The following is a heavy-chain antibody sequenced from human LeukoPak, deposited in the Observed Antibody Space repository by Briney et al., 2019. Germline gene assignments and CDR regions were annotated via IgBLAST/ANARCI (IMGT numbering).Heavy chain of an antibody. V-gene: IGHV1-69*13. CDR2: IIPIFGTA. CDR3: ARGAFGVFPPATYYSYMDV. CDR1: GGTFGRYV. J-gene: IGHJ6*03. D-gene: IGHD3-3*01. Sequence: SVKVSCKASGGTFGRYVISWVRQAPGQGLEWMGGIIPIFGTANYAQKFQGRVTITADESTITAYMELSSLRSEDTAVYYCARGAFGVFPPATYYSYMDVCGKGTTVTVSS.